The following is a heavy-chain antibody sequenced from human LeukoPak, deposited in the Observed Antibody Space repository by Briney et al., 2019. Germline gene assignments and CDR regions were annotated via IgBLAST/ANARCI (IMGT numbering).Heavy chain of an antibody. CDR3: AKGVDIVVVPAGSFYLDY. CDR1: GFTFSSYA. J-gene: IGHJ4*02. CDR2: ISGSGGST. V-gene: IGHV3-23*01. D-gene: IGHD2-2*01. Sequence: GGSLRLSCAASGFTFSSYAMSWVRQAPGKGLEWVSAISGSGGSTYYADSVKGRFTISRDNSKNTLYLQMNSLRAEDTAVYHCAKGVDIVVVPAGSFYLDYWGQGTLVTVSS.